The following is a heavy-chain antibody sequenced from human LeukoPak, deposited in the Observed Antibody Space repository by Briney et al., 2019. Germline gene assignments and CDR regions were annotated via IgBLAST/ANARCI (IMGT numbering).Heavy chain of an antibody. Sequence: SVKVSCKASGGTFSSYAISWVRQAPGQGLEWMGGIIPIFGTANYAQKFQGRVTITADESTSTAYMELSSLRSEDTAVYYCARDGLGYYGSGIQNWFDPWGQGTLVTVSS. CDR1: GGTFSSYA. D-gene: IGHD3-10*01. CDR3: ARDGLGYYGSGIQNWFDP. V-gene: IGHV1-69*13. J-gene: IGHJ5*02. CDR2: IIPIFGTA.